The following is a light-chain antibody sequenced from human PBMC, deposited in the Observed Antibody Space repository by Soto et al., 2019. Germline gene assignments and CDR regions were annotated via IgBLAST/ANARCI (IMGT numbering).Light chain of an antibody. J-gene: IGKJ1*01. CDR2: GTS. CDR3: HQYGGSPTWT. V-gene: IGKV3-20*01. CDR1: QSVSSSY. Sequence: EIVLTQSPGTLSLSPGERATLSCRASQSVSSSYLAWYQQKPGQAPRLLISGTSSRATGIPDRCSGSGAGTDFSPIISRLEPDDFAVYYCHQYGGSPTWTFGQGTKVEIK.